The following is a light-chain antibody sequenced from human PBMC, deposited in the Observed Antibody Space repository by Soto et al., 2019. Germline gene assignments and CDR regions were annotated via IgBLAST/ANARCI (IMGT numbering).Light chain of an antibody. CDR1: SSDVGGYNY. CDR2: EVS. Sequence: QSVLTQLASVSGSPGQSITISCTGTSSDVGGYNYVSWYQQHPGKAPKLIIYEVSDRPSGVSTRFSGSKSGNSASLTISGLQAEDEADYYCTSYTTSSTLSYVFGTGTKVTVL. V-gene: IGLV2-14*01. CDR3: TSYTTSSTLSYV. J-gene: IGLJ1*01.